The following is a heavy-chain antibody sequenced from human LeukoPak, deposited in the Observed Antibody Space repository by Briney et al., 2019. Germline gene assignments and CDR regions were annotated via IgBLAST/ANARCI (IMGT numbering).Heavy chain of an antibody. CDR2: IYSGGST. D-gene: IGHD3-10*01. CDR3: ARAGGSTLYYFDY. Sequence: PGGSLRLSCAASEFSVGSNYMTWVRQAPGKGLEWVSLIYSGGSTYYADSVKGRFTISRDNAKNSLYLQMNSLRAEDTALYYCARAGGSTLYYFDYWGQGTLVTVSS. CDR1: EFSVGSNY. J-gene: IGHJ4*02. V-gene: IGHV3-66*01.